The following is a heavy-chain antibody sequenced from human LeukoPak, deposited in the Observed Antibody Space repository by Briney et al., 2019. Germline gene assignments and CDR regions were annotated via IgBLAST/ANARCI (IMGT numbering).Heavy chain of an antibody. Sequence: GASVKVSCKASGYTFTSYDINWVRQATGQGLEWMGWINPNTGDTNYAQRFQGRVTMTRDMSINTAYMELSRLRSDDTAVYYCARDLHWGPDYWGQGTLVTVSS. V-gene: IGHV1-2*02. CDR1: GYTFTSYD. J-gene: IGHJ4*02. CDR3: ARDLHWGPDY. D-gene: IGHD7-27*01. CDR2: INPNTGDT.